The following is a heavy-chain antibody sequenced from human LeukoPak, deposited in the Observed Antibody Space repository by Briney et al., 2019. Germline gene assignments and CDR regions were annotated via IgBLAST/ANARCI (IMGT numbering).Heavy chain of an antibody. V-gene: IGHV3-48*03. CDR3: ATATSLDYGDYFFHH. CDR2: ISRSGNAI. J-gene: IGHJ1*01. Sequence: GGSLRLSCAASGFTFSSYEMNWVRQAPGKGLEWLSYISRSGNAIYYADSMKGRFTISRDNAKNSLYLQMNNLRVEDTAVYYCATATSLDYGDYFFHHWGQGTLVTVSS. D-gene: IGHD4-17*01. CDR1: GFTFSSYE.